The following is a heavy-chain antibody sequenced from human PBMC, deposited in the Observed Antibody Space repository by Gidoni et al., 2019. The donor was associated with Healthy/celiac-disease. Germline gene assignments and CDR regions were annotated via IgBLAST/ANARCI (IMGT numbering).Heavy chain of an antibody. CDR2: IIPIFCTA. CDR1: GGTFSTYA. Sequence: QVQRLQSGAEVKKPGSSVKVSCKASGGTFSTYASSWVRQAPGQGLEWMGGIIPIFCTANYAQKFQGRVTITADESTSTAYMELSSLRSEDTAVYYCARDSYYDSREDWFDPWGQGTLVTVSS. V-gene: IGHV1-69*01. J-gene: IGHJ5*02. D-gene: IGHD3-22*01. CDR3: ARDSYYDSREDWFDP.